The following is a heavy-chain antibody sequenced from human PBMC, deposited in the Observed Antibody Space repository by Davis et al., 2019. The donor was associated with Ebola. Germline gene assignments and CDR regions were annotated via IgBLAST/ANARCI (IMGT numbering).Heavy chain of an antibody. D-gene: IGHD5-24*01. CDR1: GGSISSSSYY. J-gene: IGHJ5*02. Sequence: SETLSLTCTVSGGSISSSSYYWGWIRQPPGKGLEWIGSIYYSGSTYYNLSLKRRVTISVDTSKNQFSLKLSSVTAADTAVYYCARLAGYNTNWFDPWGQGTLVTVSS. CDR2: IYYSGST. V-gene: IGHV4-39*01. CDR3: ARLAGYNTNWFDP.